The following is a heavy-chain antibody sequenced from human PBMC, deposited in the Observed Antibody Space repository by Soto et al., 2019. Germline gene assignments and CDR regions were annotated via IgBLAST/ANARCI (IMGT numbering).Heavy chain of an antibody. CDR3: ASGQDHPWLAY. Sequence: GGSLRLSCAASGFTFSSYGMHWVRQAPGKGLEWVAVIWYDGSNKYYADSVKGRFTISRDNSKNTRYLQMNSLRAEDTAVYYCASGQDHPWLAYWGQGTLVTVSS. D-gene: IGHD2-15*01. CDR2: IWYDGSNK. CDR1: GFTFSSYG. J-gene: IGHJ4*02. V-gene: IGHV3-33*01.